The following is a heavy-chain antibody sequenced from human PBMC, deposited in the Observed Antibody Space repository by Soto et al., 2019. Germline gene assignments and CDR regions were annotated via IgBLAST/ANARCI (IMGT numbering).Heavy chain of an antibody. D-gene: IGHD3-22*01. CDR3: ARDGTLYDSSAYYYLY. CDR1: GGTFSRYT. J-gene: IGHJ4*02. Sequence: SVNGSCKASGGTFSRYTITWVRQAPGQGLEWMGGITPMFGTPNYAQKFQGRVTITADESTSTAYMELSSLRSEDTAMYYCARDGTLYDSSAYYYLYWGQGTLVTVSS. CDR2: ITPMFGTP. V-gene: IGHV1-69*13.